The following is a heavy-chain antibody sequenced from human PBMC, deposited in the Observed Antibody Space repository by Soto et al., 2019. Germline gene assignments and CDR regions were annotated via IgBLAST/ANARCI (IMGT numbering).Heavy chain of an antibody. D-gene: IGHD3-3*01. CDR3: ARHVGRITIFGGPDY. Sequence: KPSETLSLTCTVSGGSISSSSYYWGWIRQPPGKGLEWIGSIYYSGSTYYNPSLKSRVTISVDTSKNQFSLKLSSVTAADTAVYYCARHVGRITIFGGPDYWGQGTLVTVSS. J-gene: IGHJ4*02. CDR2: IYYSGST. CDR1: GGSISSSSYY. V-gene: IGHV4-39*01.